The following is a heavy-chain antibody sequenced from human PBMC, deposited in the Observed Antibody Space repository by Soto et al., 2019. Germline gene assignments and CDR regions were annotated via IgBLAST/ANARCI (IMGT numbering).Heavy chain of an antibody. D-gene: IGHD6-19*01. V-gene: IGHV4-59*01. CDR1: GSSISSYY. Sequence: PSETLSLTCTVSGSSISSYYWSWIRQPPGKGLEWIGYIYYSGSTNYNPSIKSRVTISVDTSKNQFSLKLSSVTAADTSVYYCARVHSSGLYYFDYWGQGTLVTVSS. CDR2: IYYSGST. CDR3: ARVHSSGLYYFDY. J-gene: IGHJ4*02.